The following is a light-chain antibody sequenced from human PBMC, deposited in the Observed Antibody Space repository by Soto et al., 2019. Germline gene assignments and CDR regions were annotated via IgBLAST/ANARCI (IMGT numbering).Light chain of an antibody. V-gene: IGKV3-11*01. J-gene: IGKJ5*01. Sequence: EIVLTQSPATLSLSPAERATLSCRASQNVRSYLAWYQPKPGQAPRLLIHDASSRATGIPDRFSGSGSGTDFTLPISSLEPEDSAVYYCQQRTNWPTSTFGQGTRLEIK. CDR2: DAS. CDR1: QNVRSY. CDR3: QQRTNWPTST.